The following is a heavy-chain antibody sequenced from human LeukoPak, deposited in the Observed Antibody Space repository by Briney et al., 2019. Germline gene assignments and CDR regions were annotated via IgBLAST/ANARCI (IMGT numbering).Heavy chain of an antibody. V-gene: IGHV4-4*07. J-gene: IGHJ6*02. D-gene: IGHD3-10*01. CDR1: GGSISSYY. CDR2: IHSSGST. Sequence: PSETLSLTCTVSGGSISSYYWSWIRQPAGKGLEWIGRIHSSGSTNYNPSLKTRVTMSVDKSKNPLSLKLSSVTAADTAVFYCAGDRAIGSGKFGMDVWGQGTTVTVSS. CDR3: AGDRAIGSGKFGMDV.